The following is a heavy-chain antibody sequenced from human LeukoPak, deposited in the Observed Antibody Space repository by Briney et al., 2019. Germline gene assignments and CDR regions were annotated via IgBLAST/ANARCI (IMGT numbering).Heavy chain of an antibody. D-gene: IGHD2-2*02. CDR2: INHSGST. V-gene: IGHV4-34*01. J-gene: IGHJ5*02. Sequence: SETLSLTCAVYGGSFSGYYWSWISQPPGKGLEWIGEINHSGSTNYNPSLQSRVTISVDTSKNQFSLKLSSVTAADTDVYYCARGARHVADIVVVPAAIRSGFDPWGQGTLVTVSS. CDR1: GGSFSGYY. CDR3: ARGARHVADIVVVPAAIRSGFDP.